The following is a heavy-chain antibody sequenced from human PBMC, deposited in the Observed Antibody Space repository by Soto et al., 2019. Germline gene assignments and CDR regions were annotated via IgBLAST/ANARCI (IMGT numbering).Heavy chain of an antibody. V-gene: IGHV4-61*01. CDR3: ARSYDSSGYYYYAMDV. J-gene: IGHJ6*02. Sequence: QVQLQGSGPGLVKPSETLSLTCTVSGGSVSSGNYYWNWIRQTPGKGLEWIGSIYRSGSTKYNPSLKSRVTMSLDTSKNQFSLKLSSVTAADTAVYYCARSYDSSGYYYYAMDVWGQGTTVTVSS. D-gene: IGHD3-22*01. CDR1: GGSVSSGNYY. CDR2: IYRSGST.